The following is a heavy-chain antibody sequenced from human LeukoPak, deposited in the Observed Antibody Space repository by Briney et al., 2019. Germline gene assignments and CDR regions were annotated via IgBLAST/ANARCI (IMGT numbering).Heavy chain of an antibody. CDR3: ARGRHDYGDYFFDY. D-gene: IGHD4-17*01. J-gene: IGHJ4*02. CDR1: GYTFTSYG. CDR2: ISAYNGNT. Sequence: GASVKVSCKASGYTFTSYGISWVRQAPGQGLEWMGWISAYNGNTNYAQKPQGRVTMTTDTSTSTAYMELRSLRSDDTAVYYCARGRHDYGDYFFDYWGQGTLVTVSS. V-gene: IGHV1-18*01.